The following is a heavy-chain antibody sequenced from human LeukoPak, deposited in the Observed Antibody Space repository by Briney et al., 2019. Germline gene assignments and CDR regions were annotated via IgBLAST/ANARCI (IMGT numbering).Heavy chain of an antibody. CDR3: AREKPYYYAY. CDR1: GGSISSSSYY. J-gene: IGHJ4*02. D-gene: IGHD3-10*01. Sequence: SETLSLTCTVSGGSISSSSYYWGWIRQPPGKGLEWIGSIYYSGSTYYNPSLKSRVTISVDTSKNQFSLKLSSVTAADTAVYYCAREKPYYYAYWGQGTLVTVSS. V-gene: IGHV4-39*02. CDR2: IYYSGST.